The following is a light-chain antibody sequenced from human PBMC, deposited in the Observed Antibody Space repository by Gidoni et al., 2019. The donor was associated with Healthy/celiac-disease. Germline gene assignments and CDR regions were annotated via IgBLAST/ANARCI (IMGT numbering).Light chain of an antibody. V-gene: IGLV1-47*01. J-gene: IGLJ2*01. Sequence: QSVLTQPPSASGTPGQRVTISCSGSSSNIGSNYVYWYQQLPGTAPKPLIYRNNQRPSGVPDRFSGSKSGTSASLAISGLRSEDEADYCCAAWDDSLSGVVFGGGTKLTVL. CDR2: RNN. CDR1: SSNIGSNY. CDR3: AAWDDSLSGVV.